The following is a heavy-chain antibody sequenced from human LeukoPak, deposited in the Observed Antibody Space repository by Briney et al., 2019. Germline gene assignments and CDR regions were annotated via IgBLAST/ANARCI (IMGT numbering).Heavy chain of an antibody. V-gene: IGHV3-53*01. CDR1: GFTVNSNY. Sequence: GGSLRLSCAASGFTVNSNYLSWVRQAPGKGLDWVSTLYNTGNTYYANSVKGRFSISRDNSKNTLFLQMNRLRAEDTAVYYCARLTPAAGRLYFVDWGPGTLVTVSS. J-gene: IGHJ4*02. D-gene: IGHD6-13*01. CDR2: LYNTGNT. CDR3: ARLTPAAGRLYFVD.